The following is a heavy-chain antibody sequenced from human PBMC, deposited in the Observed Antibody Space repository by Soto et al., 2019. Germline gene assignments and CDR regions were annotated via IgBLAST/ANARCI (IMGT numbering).Heavy chain of an antibody. V-gene: IGHV4-59*01. CDR3: ARSFMVPVDFFDY. CDR2: IYYSGST. J-gene: IGHJ4*02. D-gene: IGHD3-10*01. Sequence: XXTLYLPVTLSNDSLSRNYRLWIPQSPGKGLEWIGNIYYSGSTNYNPSLKSRVTMSVDTSKNQFTLKLSSVTAADTGVYFCARSFMVPVDFFDYWGQGTLVTVSS. CDR1: NDSLSRNY.